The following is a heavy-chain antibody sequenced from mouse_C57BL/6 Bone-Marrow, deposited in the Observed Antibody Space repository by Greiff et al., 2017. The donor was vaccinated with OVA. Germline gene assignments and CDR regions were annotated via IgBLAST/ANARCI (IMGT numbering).Heavy chain of an antibody. CDR2: ISYDGSN. CDR3: ARTYYGSSGWYFDV. CDR1: GYSITSGYY. D-gene: IGHD1-1*01. V-gene: IGHV3-6*01. Sequence: EVQLVESGPGLVKPSQSLSLTCSVTGYSITSGYYWNWIRQFPGNKLEWMGYISYDGSNNYNPSLKNRISITRDTSKNQFFLKLNSVTTEDTATYYCARTYYGSSGWYFDVWGTGTTVTVSS. J-gene: IGHJ1*03.